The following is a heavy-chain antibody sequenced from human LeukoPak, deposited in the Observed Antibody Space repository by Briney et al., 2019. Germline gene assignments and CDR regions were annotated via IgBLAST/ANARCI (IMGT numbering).Heavy chain of an antibody. Sequence: GGSLRLSCEVSGFTFSSYAMSWVRQAPGKGLEWVSFVSGSGGSTYYADSVKGRFIISRDNSKNTLYLQMSGLRAEDTAVYYCAKDLTPNTNDWNGRLDDWGQGALVTVSS. CDR1: GFTFSSYA. V-gene: IGHV3-23*01. CDR3: AKDLTPNTNDWNGRLDD. J-gene: IGHJ4*02. D-gene: IGHD1-1*01. CDR2: VSGSGGST.